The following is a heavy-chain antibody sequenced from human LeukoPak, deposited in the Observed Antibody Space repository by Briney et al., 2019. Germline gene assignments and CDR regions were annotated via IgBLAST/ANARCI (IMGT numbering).Heavy chain of an antibody. V-gene: IGHV1-69*05. CDR1: GGTFSSYA. Sequence: SVKVSCKASGGTFSSYAISWVRQAPGQGLEWMGGIIPIFGTANYAQKFQGRDTITTDESTSTAYMELSSLRSEDTAVYYCARALLGATTRGFFDYWGQGTLVTVSS. D-gene: IGHD1-26*01. CDR2: IIPIFGTA. J-gene: IGHJ4*02. CDR3: ARALLGATTRGFFDY.